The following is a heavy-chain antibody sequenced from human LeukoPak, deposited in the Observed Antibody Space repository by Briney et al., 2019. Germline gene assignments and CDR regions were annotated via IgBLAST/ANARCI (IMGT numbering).Heavy chain of an antibody. V-gene: IGHV3-33*08. Sequence: PGGSLRLSCAASGFTFSSYGMHWVRQAPGKGLEWVAVIRYDGSSQSYADSVKGRFSISRDNSKNMVYLQMNSLRPEDTAVYYCARDGKGFGELVYGGQGTLVTVSS. CDR3: ARDGKGFGELVY. CDR1: GFTFSSYG. D-gene: IGHD3-10*01. J-gene: IGHJ4*02. CDR2: IRYDGSSQ.